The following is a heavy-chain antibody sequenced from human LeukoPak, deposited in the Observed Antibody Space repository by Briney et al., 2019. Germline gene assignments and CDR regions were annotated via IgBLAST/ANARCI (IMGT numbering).Heavy chain of an antibody. CDR2: VSGSDDST. CDR3: AKQTVGTGGFFFDY. V-gene: IGHV3-23*01. J-gene: IGHJ4*02. D-gene: IGHD2-21*02. CDR1: GFTFSIYA. Sequence: GGSLRLSCAASGFTFSIYAMSWVRQAPGKGLDWVSGVSGSDDSTHYADSVGGRFTISRDNSKNTLYLQMDSLRAEDTAVYYCAKQTVGTGGFFFDYWGQGALVTVSS.